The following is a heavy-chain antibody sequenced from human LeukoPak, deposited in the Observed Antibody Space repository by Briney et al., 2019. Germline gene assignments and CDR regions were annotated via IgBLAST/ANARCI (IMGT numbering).Heavy chain of an antibody. Sequence: PSETLSLTCAVYGGSFSGYYWSWIRQPPGKGLEWIGEINHSGGTNYNPSLKSRVTISVDTSKNQFSLKLSSVTAADTAVYYCARGRWRFDYWGQGTLVTVSS. CDR3: ARGRWRFDY. D-gene: IGHD2-15*01. CDR2: INHSGGT. V-gene: IGHV4-34*01. J-gene: IGHJ4*02. CDR1: GGSFSGYY.